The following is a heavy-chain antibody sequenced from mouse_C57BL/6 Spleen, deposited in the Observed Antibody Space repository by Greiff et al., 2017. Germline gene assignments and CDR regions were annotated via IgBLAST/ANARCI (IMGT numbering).Heavy chain of an antibody. D-gene: IGHD3-2*02. CDR1: GYTFTSYG. V-gene: IGHV1-81*01. CDR3: AREDSSGYGFAY. J-gene: IGHJ3*01. Sequence: VQLQQSGADLARPGASVKLSCTASGYTFTSYGISWVKQRSGQGLEWIGEIFPRSGNTYYNEKFKGKATLTEDKSTSTAYMEIRSLTSEDSAVYFGAREDSSGYGFAYWGQGTLVTVSA. CDR2: IFPRSGNT.